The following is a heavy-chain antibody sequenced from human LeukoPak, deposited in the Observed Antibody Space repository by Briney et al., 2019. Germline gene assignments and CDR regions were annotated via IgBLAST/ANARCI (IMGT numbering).Heavy chain of an antibody. V-gene: IGHV3-9*01. CDR2: ISWNGNSI. Sequence: GGSLRLSCAASGFTFDDYAMHWVRQAPGQGLEGVSGISWNGNSIDYADSVKGRFTIPRDNAKNSLYLQMNSLRAEDSALYFCAKTTSGYASSFACWGQGTLVTVSS. CDR3: AKTTSGYASSFAC. D-gene: IGHD2-2*01. J-gene: IGHJ4*02. CDR1: GFTFDDYA.